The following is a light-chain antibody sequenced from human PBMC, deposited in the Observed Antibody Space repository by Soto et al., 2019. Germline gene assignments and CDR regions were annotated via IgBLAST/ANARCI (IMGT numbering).Light chain of an antibody. Sequence: EIELTHSPGTLSLSPGERATLSCRASQSVSSSYLAWYQQKPGQAPRLLIYGASSRATGIPDRFSGSGSGTDFTLTISRLEPEDFAVYYCQHYGSSPQTFGQGTKLEIK. CDR2: GAS. V-gene: IGKV3-20*01. J-gene: IGKJ2*01. CDR1: QSVSSSY. CDR3: QHYGSSPQT.